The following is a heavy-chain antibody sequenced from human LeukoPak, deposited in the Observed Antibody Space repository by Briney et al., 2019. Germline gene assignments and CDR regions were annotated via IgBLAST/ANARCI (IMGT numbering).Heavy chain of an antibody. CDR3: ARSTLVLRFLEWLFDPPDY. D-gene: IGHD3-3*01. CDR1: GFTFNNGP. V-gene: IGHV3-66*01. CDR2: LYNAGST. J-gene: IGHJ4*02. Sequence: GGSLRLSCAASGFTFNNGPMSWVRQAPGKGLEWVSVLYNAGSTYYADSVKGRFTISRDNSKNTLYLQMYSLRAEDTAVYYCARSTLVLRFLEWLFDPPDYWGQGTLVTVSS.